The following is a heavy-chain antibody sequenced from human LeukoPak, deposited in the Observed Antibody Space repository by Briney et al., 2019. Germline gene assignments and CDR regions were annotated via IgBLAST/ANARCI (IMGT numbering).Heavy chain of an antibody. CDR1: GGSFSGYY. D-gene: IGHD2-2*01. J-gene: IGHJ5*02. Sequence: PSETLSLTCAVYGGSFSGYYWSWIRQPPGKGLEWIGEINHSGSTNYNPSLKSRVTISVDTSKNQFSLKLSSVTAADTAVYYCARGLSVVVPAAILSPHWFDPWGQGALVTVSS. V-gene: IGHV4-34*01. CDR2: INHSGST. CDR3: ARGLSVVVPAAILSPHWFDP.